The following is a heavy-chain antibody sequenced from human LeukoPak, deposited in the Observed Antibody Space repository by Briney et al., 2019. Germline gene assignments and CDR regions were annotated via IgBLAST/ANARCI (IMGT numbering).Heavy chain of an antibody. CDR2: IRSKAYGGTT. D-gene: IGHD2-15*01. J-gene: IGHJ4*02. Sequence: PGGSLRLSCTASGFTSGDYAMSWFRQAPGKGPEWVGFIRSKAYGGTTEYAASVKGRFTISRDDSKSIAYLQMNSLKTEDTAVYYCTRDQGVVVAAMRGYWGQGTLVTVSS. CDR3: TRDQGVVVAAMRGY. CDR1: GFTSGDYA. V-gene: IGHV3-49*03.